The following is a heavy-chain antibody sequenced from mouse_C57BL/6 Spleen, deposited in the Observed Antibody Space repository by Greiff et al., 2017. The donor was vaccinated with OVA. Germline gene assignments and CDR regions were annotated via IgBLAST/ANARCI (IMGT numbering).Heavy chain of an antibody. J-gene: IGHJ2*01. Sequence: QVQLQQSGAELVRPGTSVKVSCKASGYAFTNYLIEWVKQRPGQGLEWIGVINPGSGGTNYNEKFKGKATLTADQSSSTAYMQLSRLTSEDSAVFFCARGGEYEYGGGYYFDYWGQGTTLTVSS. V-gene: IGHV1-54*01. CDR3: ARGGEYEYGGGYYFDY. D-gene: IGHD2-4*01. CDR1: GYAFTNYL. CDR2: INPGSGGT.